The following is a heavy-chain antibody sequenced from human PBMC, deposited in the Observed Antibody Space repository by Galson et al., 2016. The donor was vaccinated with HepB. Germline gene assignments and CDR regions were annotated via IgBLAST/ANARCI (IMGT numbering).Heavy chain of an antibody. Sequence: PALVKPTQTLTLTCTFSGFSLNTTGVCVSWVRQPPGKALEWLARIDYDDDEHYMTSLRTRLTVSKDTSKDQVLLTMTNMDPVDTGTYYCARMLCSSFYSAMDVWGQGTTVTVSS. V-gene: IGHV2-70*19. D-gene: IGHD6-13*01. J-gene: IGHJ6*02. CDR2: IDYDDDE. CDR1: GFSLNTTGVC. CDR3: ARMLCSSFYSAMDV.